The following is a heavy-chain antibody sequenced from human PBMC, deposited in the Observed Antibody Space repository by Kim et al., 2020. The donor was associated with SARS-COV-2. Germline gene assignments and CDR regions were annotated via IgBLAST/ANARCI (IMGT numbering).Heavy chain of an antibody. CDR3: ASSIKLGLFDY. CDR1: GGSITTTDYY. CDR2: LYYGTSTMSGST. V-gene: IGHV4-39*01. Sequence: SETLSLTCTVSGGSITTTDYYWGWIRQSPGKGLEWIGSLYYGTSTMSGSTYFNPSLQSRVTIAANTSKNQFSLDLKSVTATDTAIYYCASSIKLGLFDYWGQGYIVTVSS. J-gene: IGHJ4*01. D-gene: IGHD7-27*01.